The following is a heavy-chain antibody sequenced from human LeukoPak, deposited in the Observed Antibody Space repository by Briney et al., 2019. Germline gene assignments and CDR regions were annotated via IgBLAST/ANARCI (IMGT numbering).Heavy chain of an antibody. J-gene: IGHJ6*03. CDR2: IYYSGST. V-gene: IGHV4-59*01. D-gene: IGHD3-22*01. CDR1: GVSISSYY. Sequence: SETLSLTCTVSGVSISSYYRSWLPQPPGKGLEWFGNIYYSGSTNYNPSPKSRVTISVDTSKNQFSLKLSSVTAADTAVYYCARAPTPNYDSSGYYYYYYYMDVWGKGTTVTVSS. CDR3: ARAPTPNYDSSGYYYYYYYMDV.